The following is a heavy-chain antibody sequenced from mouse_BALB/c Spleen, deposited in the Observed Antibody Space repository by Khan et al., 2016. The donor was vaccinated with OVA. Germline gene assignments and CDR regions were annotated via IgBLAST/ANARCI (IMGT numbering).Heavy chain of an antibody. CDR2: INPHIGET. D-gene: IGHD1-1*01. CDR1: GYSFTGYF. J-gene: IGHJ2*01. V-gene: IGHV1-20*02. CDR3: ARKNGSDFDY. Sequence: EVQLQESGPELVKPGASVKISCKASGYSFTGYFMNWVMQSPGKSLEWIGRINPHIGETFYNQKFKGKATLTVDESSSTAHMELRSLASEDSSVDYCARKNGSDFDYWGQGTTLTVSS.